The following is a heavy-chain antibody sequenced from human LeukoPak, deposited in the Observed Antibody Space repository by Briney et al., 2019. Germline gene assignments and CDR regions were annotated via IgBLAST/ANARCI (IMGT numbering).Heavy chain of an antibody. V-gene: IGHV1-2*02. CDR2: INPNSGGT. J-gene: IGHJ6*03. D-gene: IGHD3-10*01. CDR3: ARDYNNYYYMDV. CDR1: GYTFTGYY. Sequence: ASVKVSCKASGYTFTGYYMHWVRQATGQGLEWMGWINPNSGGTNYAKKFQGRVTMTRDTSISTAYMELSRLRSDDTAVYYCARDYNNYYYMDVWGKGTTVTVSS.